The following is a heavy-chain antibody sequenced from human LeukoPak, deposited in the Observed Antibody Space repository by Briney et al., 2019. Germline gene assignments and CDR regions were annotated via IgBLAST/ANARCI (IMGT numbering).Heavy chain of an antibody. D-gene: IGHD6-25*01. CDR1: GYSFTSYW. CDR2: IYPGDSDT. Sequence: GESLKISCKGSGYSFTSYWIGWVRQMPGKGLEWMGIIYPGDSDTRYSPSFQGQVTISADKSISTAYLQWSSLKASDTAMYYCARHYSSAFYYYYGMDVWGQGTTVTVSS. J-gene: IGHJ6*02. CDR3: ARHYSSAFYYYYGMDV. V-gene: IGHV5-51*01.